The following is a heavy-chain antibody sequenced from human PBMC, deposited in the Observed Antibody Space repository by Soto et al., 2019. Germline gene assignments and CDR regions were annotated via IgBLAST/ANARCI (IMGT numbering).Heavy chain of an antibody. D-gene: IGHD4-17*01. CDR2: MNPNSGNT. J-gene: IGHJ4*02. V-gene: IGHV1-8*01. CDR1: GYTFTSYD. CDR3: AMALYGDNVDY. Sequence: QVQLVQSGAEVKKPGASVKVSCKASGYTFTSYDINWVRQATGQGLEWMGWMNPNSGNTGYAQKFQDDVAWTRNTSISTAYMELSSLRSEETAVYYCAMALYGDNVDYWGQGTLVTVSS.